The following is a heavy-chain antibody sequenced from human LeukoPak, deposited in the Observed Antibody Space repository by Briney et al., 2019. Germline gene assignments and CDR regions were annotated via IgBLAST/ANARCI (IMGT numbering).Heavy chain of an antibody. CDR1: GYTFTSSD. CDR3: ARGDTIFGVVIYYFDY. V-gene: IGHV1-8*01. D-gene: IGHD3-3*01. CDR2: MNPNSGNT. Sequence: ASVKVSCKASGYTFTSSDINWVRQATGQGREWMGWMNPNSGNTGYAQKFQGRVTMTRNTSISTAYMELSSLRSEDTAVYYCARGDTIFGVVIYYFDYRGQGTLVTVSS. J-gene: IGHJ4*02.